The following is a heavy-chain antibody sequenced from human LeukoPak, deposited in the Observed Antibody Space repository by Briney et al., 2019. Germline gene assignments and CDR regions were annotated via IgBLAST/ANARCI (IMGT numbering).Heavy chain of an antibody. Sequence: SETLSLTCTVSGGSISSYYWSWIRQPAGKGLEWIGRIYTSGSTNYNPSLKSRVTMSVDTSKNQFSLKLSSVTAADTAVYYCARGGRDYDILTGYYLDYWGQGTLVTVSS. J-gene: IGHJ4*02. CDR3: ARGGRDYDILTGYYLDY. D-gene: IGHD3-9*01. V-gene: IGHV4-4*07. CDR1: GGSISSYY. CDR2: IYTSGST.